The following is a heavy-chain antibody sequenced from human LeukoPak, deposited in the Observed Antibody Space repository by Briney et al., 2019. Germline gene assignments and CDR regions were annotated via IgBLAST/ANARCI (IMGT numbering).Heavy chain of an antibody. D-gene: IGHD2-2*01. CDR2: INHSGST. V-gene: IGHV4-34*01. Sequence: SETLSLTCAVYGGSFSGYYWSWIRQPPGKGLEWIGEINHSGSTNYNPSLKSRVTISVDTSKNQFSLKLSSVTAADTAVYYCARYCSSTSCWAQYGMDVWGQGTTVTVSS. J-gene: IGHJ6*02. CDR3: ARYCSSTSCWAQYGMDV. CDR1: GGSFSGYY.